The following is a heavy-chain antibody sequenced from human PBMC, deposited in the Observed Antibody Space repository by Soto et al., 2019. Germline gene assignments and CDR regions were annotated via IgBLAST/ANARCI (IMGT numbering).Heavy chain of an antibody. CDR1: TFTLTTHW. V-gene: IGHV3-7*01. D-gene: IGHD2-2*01. CDR3: AKGPVVPAVSYYYGMDV. J-gene: IGHJ6*01. CDR2: INQDGTEK. Sequence: EVQLVESGGGLVQPGGSLRLSCAASTFTLTTHWMSWVRQAPGKGLEWVANINQDGTEKFYVDSVRGRFTISRDNAKNSLYLQMNSLRDEDTAVYYCAKGPVVPAVSYYYGMDVW.